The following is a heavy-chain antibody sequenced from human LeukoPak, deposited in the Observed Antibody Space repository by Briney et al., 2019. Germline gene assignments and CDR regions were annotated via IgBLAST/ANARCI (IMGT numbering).Heavy chain of an antibody. V-gene: IGHV3-11*01. CDR2: ISSSGSTI. CDR3: ARVGGATTKFDAFDI. CDR1: GFTFSDYY. D-gene: IGHD1-26*01. J-gene: IGHJ3*02. Sequence: GGSLRLSCAASGFTFSDYYMSWIRQAPGKGLEWVSYISSSGSTIYYADSVKGRFTISRDNAKNSLYLQMNSLRAEDAAVYYCARVGGATTKFDAFDIWGQGTMVTVSS.